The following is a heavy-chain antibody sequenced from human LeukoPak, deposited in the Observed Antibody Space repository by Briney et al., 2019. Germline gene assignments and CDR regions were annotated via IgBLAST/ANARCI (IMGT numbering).Heavy chain of an antibody. V-gene: IGHV3-23*01. D-gene: IGHD6-13*01. CDR1: GFIFSSYA. CDR2: ISGSGGST. Sequence: GGSLRLSCAASGFIFSSYAMSWVRQAPGKGLEWVSTISGSGGSTYYADSVKGRFTISRDNSKNTLYLQMNSLRAEDTAVYYCAKENGYSSSCFDYWGQGTLVTVSS. CDR3: AKENGYSSSCFDY. J-gene: IGHJ4*02.